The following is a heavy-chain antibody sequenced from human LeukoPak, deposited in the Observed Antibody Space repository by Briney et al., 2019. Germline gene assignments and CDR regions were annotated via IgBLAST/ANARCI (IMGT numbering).Heavy chain of an antibody. CDR3: ASLGSGRFFDL. CDR1: GGSIRSYH. CDR2: IYTSENT. V-gene: IGHV4-4*07. D-gene: IGHD3-16*01. Sequence: SETLSLTCTVSGGSIRSYHWSWIRQPAGKGLEWVGLIYTSENTKYNSSLKSRVSMSVDTSKNQFSLKLRSVTAADTAVYFCASLGSGRFFDLWGRGTLVTVSS. J-gene: IGHJ2*01.